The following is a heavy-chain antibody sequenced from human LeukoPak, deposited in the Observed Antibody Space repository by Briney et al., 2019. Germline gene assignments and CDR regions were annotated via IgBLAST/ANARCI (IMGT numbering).Heavy chain of an antibody. Sequence: GGSLRLSCAASGFTFSNAWMSWVRQAPGKGLEWVGRIKSKTDGGTTDYAAPVKGRFTISTDDSKNTLYLQMNSLKTEDTAVYYCTTDSGTVVVPAAHDWGQGTLVTVSS. CDR2: IKSKTDGGTT. D-gene: IGHD2-2*01. CDR1: GFTFSNAW. J-gene: IGHJ4*02. CDR3: TTDSGTVVVPAAHD. V-gene: IGHV3-15*01.